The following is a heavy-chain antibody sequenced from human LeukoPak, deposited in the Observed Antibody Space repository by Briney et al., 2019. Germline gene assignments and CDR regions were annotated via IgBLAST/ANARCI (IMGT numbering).Heavy chain of an antibody. D-gene: IGHD7-27*01. CDR2: ISSSGSTI. V-gene: IGHV3-48*04. CDR1: GFIFRSYS. Sequence: SGGSLRLSCEASGFIFRSYSMNWVRQAPGKGLEWVSYISSSGSTIYYADSVKGRFTISRDNAKNSLYLQMNSLRAEDTAVYYCARSPNWESRWFDYWGQGTLVTVSS. CDR3: ARSPNWESRWFDY. J-gene: IGHJ4*02.